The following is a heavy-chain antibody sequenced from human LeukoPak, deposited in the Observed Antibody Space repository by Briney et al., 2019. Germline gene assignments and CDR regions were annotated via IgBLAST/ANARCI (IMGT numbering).Heavy chain of an antibody. CDR2: IWYDGSNK. J-gene: IGHJ4*02. CDR1: GFTFSSYG. CDR3: ARLTPDYGDYSPFDY. Sequence: PGGSLRLSCAASGFTFSSYGMHWVRQAPGKGLEWVAVIWYDGSNKYYADSVKGRFTISRDNSKNTLYLQMNSLRAEDTAVYYCARLTPDYGDYSPFDYWGQGTLVTVSS. V-gene: IGHV3-30*19. D-gene: IGHD4-17*01.